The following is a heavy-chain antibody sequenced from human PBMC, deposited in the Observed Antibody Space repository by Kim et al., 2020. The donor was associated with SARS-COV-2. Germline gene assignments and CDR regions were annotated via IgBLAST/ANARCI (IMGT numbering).Heavy chain of an antibody. CDR2: ISGTGGST. Sequence: GGSLRLSCTVSGFTFSNYAMSWVRQAPGKGLEWVSAISGTGGSTYYPDSVKGRFTISRDNSKNTLYLQMNSLRGEDTAVYYCAKDWYDSSGWYEFLHHWGQGTLVTVSS. D-gene: IGHD6-19*01. CDR1: GFTFSNYA. J-gene: IGHJ1*01. CDR3: AKDWYDSSGWYEFLHH. V-gene: IGHV3-23*01.